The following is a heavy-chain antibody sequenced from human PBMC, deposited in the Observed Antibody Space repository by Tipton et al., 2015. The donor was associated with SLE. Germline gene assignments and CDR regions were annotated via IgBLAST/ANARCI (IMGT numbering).Heavy chain of an antibody. D-gene: IGHD3-3*01. V-gene: IGHV3-30*04. CDR1: GFTLRQYV. CDR3: ASAPEYYDFWSGVFDI. J-gene: IGHJ3*02. Sequence: SLRLSCEASGFTLRQYVLHWVRQAPGTGLEWVAIISSGGSDKYYIDSVKGRFTISRDNAKNTLYLQMNSLRLEDTAVYYCASAPEYYDFWSGVFDIWGQGTMVTV. CDR2: ISSGGSDK.